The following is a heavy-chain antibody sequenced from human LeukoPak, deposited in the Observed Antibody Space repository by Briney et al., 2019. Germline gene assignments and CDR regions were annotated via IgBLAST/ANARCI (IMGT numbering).Heavy chain of an antibody. CDR2: IWYDGSNK. CDR3: ARITVTTTPDDY. Sequence: GGSLRLSCAASGFTFSSYGMHWVRQAPGKGLEWVAVIWYDGSNKYYADSVKGRFTISRDNSKNTLYLQMNSLRAEDTAVYYCARITVTTTPDDYWGQGTLVTVSS. D-gene: IGHD4-17*01. V-gene: IGHV3-33*01. J-gene: IGHJ4*02. CDR1: GFTFSSYG.